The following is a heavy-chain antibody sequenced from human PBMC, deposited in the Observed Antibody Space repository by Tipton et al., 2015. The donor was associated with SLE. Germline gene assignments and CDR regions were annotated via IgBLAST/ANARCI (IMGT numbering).Heavy chain of an antibody. V-gene: IGHV3-33*01. CDR1: GFTFSSYG. J-gene: IGHJ3*02. CDR3: ARGSRAIFGVVIVHDAFDI. Sequence: SLRLSCAASGFTFSSYGMHWVRQAPGKGLEWVAVIWYDGSNKYYADSVKGRFTISRDNSKNTLYLQMNSLRAEDTAVYYCARGSRAIFGVVIVHDAFDIWGQGTMVTVSS. D-gene: IGHD3-3*01. CDR2: IWYDGSNK.